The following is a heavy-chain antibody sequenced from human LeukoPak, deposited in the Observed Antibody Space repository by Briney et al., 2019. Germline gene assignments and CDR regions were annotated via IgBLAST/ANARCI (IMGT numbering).Heavy chain of an antibody. V-gene: IGHV3-9*01. CDR2: ISWNSGSI. J-gene: IGHJ4*02. CDR3: ARTPRGYSCGYYFDY. D-gene: IGHD5-18*01. Sequence: SGGSLRLSCAASGFTFDDYAMHWVRQAPGKGLEWVSGISWNSGSIGYADSVKGRFTISRDNAKNSLYLQMNSLGAEDTALYYCARTPRGYSCGYYFDYWGQGTLVTVSS. CDR1: GFTFDDYA.